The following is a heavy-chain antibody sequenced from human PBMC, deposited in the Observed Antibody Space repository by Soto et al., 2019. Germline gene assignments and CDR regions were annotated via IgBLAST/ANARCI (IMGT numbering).Heavy chain of an antibody. CDR3: ARSLGRDVGDDY. Sequence: EVQLVESGGGLVQPGGSLRLSCAASGFTFSSHWMGWVRQAPGKGLEWVANIKQDGSEKYYVDSVKGRFTISRDNAKKSLYLQMNSLRADDTAVYYCARSLGRDVGDDYWGQGTLVTVSS. J-gene: IGHJ4*02. D-gene: IGHD7-27*01. CDR1: GFTFSSHW. CDR2: IKQDGSEK. V-gene: IGHV3-7*01.